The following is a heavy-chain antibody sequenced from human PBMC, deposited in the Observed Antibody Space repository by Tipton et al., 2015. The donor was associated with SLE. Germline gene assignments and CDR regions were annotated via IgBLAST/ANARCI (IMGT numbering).Heavy chain of an antibody. Sequence: QSGAEVKKPGASVKVSCKASGYSFSTFALHWVRQAPGQRLESMGWINTDSGKTKYSQKFQGRVSITSDTVASTSYLELGSLRYDDTAVYYCARSGDLDFWGQGTQVTVSS. CDR2: INTDSGKT. CDR3: ARSGDLDF. CDR1: GYSFSTFA. J-gene: IGHJ4*02. V-gene: IGHV1-3*04. D-gene: IGHD7-27*01.